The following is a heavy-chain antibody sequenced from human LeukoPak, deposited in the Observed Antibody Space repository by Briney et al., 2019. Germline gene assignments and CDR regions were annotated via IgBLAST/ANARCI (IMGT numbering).Heavy chain of an antibody. V-gene: IGHV1-69*01. D-gene: IGHD3-22*01. CDR1: GGTFSSYA. CDR2: IIPIFGTA. Sequence: SVKVSCKTSGGTFSSYAISWVRQAPGQGLEWKGGIIPIFGTANYAQKFQGRVTITADESTSTAYMELSSLRSEDTAVYYCARAMGSSVVVSLPVDYWGQGTLVTVSS. CDR3: ARAMGSSVVVSLPVDY. J-gene: IGHJ4*02.